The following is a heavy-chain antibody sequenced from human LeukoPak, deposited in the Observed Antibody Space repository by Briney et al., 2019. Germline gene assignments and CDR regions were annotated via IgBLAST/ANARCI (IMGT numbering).Heavy chain of an antibody. CDR2: INHSGST. V-gene: IGHV4-34*01. CDR3: ATLKGGYSGSYYHAFDI. J-gene: IGHJ3*02. Sequence: PSETLSLTCAVYGGSFSGYYWSWIRQRPGKRLEWIGEINHSGSTNYNPSLKSRVTISVDTSKNQFSLKLSSVTAADTAVYYCATLKGGYSGSYYHAFDIWGQGTMVTVSS. D-gene: IGHD1-26*01. CDR1: GGSFSGYY.